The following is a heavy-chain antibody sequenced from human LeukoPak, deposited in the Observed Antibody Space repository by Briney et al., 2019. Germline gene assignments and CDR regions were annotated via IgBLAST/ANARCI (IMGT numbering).Heavy chain of an antibody. CDR3: AKDSPAIFGVVINRPDY. Sequence: PGGSLRLSCAASGFTFSSYAMSWVRQAPGKGLEWVSAISGSGGSTYYADSVKGRFTISRDNSKNTLYLQMNSLRAEDTAVYYCAKDSPAIFGVVINRPDYWGQGTLVTVSS. CDR2: ISGSGGST. CDR1: GFTFSSYA. J-gene: IGHJ4*02. V-gene: IGHV3-23*01. D-gene: IGHD3-3*01.